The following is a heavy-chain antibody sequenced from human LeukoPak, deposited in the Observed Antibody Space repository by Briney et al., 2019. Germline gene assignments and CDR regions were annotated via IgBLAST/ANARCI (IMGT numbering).Heavy chain of an antibody. CDR2: ISGYNGNT. CDR1: GYSFTSHG. J-gene: IGHJ4*02. V-gene: IGHV1-18*01. D-gene: IGHD5-18*01. CDR3: AGKVDTTMALPDY. Sequence: ASVKVSCKASGYSFTSHGISWVRQAPGQGLEWMGWISGYNGNTNYAQKFQGRVTMTTDTSTSTAYMELRSLRSDDTAIYYCAGKVDTTMALPDYWGQGTLVTVSS.